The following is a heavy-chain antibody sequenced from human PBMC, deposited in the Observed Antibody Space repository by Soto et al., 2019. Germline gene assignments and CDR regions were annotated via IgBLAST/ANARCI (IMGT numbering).Heavy chain of an antibody. CDR3: ARGAATKILVLMYDALEI. Sequence: SPVEVSCKAAGSSLGIVISCGSTWVRQPPGQALEWMGGIIPVSGAANHAQKFQGRVTSSADESTRTVNMELSSLRSDDTAVYYCARGAATKILVLMYDALEIWGQGTMVTVSS. CDR2: IIPVSGAA. D-gene: IGHD5-12*01. CDR1: GSSLGIVISCG. J-gene: IGHJ3*02. V-gene: IGHV1-69*01.